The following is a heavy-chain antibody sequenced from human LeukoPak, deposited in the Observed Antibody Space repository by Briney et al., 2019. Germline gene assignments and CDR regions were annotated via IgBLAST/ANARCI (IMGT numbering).Heavy chain of an antibody. CDR2: IYYSGST. Sequence: GSLRLSCGASGFTFRRYNMNWVRQPPGKGLEWIGSIYYSGSTYYNPSLKSRVTISVDTSKNQFSLKLSSVTAADSAVYYCARAGYYDYYYYYIMDVWGQGTTVTVSS. V-gene: IGHV4-39*07. D-gene: IGHD3-10*01. J-gene: IGHJ6*02. CDR1: GFTFRRYN. CDR3: ARAGYYDYYYYYIMDV.